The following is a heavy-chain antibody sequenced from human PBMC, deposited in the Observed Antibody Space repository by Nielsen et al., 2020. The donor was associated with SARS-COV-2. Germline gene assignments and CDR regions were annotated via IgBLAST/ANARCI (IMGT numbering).Heavy chain of an antibody. J-gene: IGHJ6*02. CDR2: ISSSSSYI. Sequence: GESLKISCAASGFTFSSYSMNWVRQAPGKGLEWVSSISSSSSYIYYADSVKGRFTISRDNAKNSLYLQMNSLRAEDTAVYYCARDKAPYSSSWYDIDYYYYYDGMDVWGQGTTVTVSS. CDR1: GFTFSSYS. CDR3: ARDKAPYSSSWYDIDYYYYYDGMDV. V-gene: IGHV3-21*01. D-gene: IGHD6-13*01.